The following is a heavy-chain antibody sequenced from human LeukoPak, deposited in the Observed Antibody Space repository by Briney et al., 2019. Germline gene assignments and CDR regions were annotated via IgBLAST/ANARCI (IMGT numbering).Heavy chain of an antibody. CDR1: GFTFSRYA. Sequence: QPGGSLRLSCAASGFTFSRYAMSWVRQAPGKGLEWVSGISGSGGSTYYADSVMGRFTISRDNSKNSLYLQMNSLRDEDTAVYYCARGKIGYYYGDYDGYWGQGTLVTVSS. D-gene: IGHD4-17*01. CDR3: ARGKIGYYYGDYDGY. J-gene: IGHJ4*02. V-gene: IGHV3-23*01. CDR2: ISGSGGST.